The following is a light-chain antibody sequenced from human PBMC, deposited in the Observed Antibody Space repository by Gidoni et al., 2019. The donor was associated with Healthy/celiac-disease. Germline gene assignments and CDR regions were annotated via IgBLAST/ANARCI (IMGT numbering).Light chain of an antibody. V-gene: IGKV1-39*01. Sequence: DTQMTQSPSSLSASVGDRVTITCRASQSISSYLNWYQQKPGKAPNLLIYAASSLQSGVPSRFSGSGSGTDFTLTISSLQPEDFATYYCQQSYSTLTFGGGTKVEIK. CDR1: QSISSY. CDR3: QQSYSTLT. J-gene: IGKJ4*01. CDR2: AAS.